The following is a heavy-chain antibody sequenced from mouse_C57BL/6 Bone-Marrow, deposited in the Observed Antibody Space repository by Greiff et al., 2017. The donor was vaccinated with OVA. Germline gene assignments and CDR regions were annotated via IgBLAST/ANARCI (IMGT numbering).Heavy chain of an antibody. D-gene: IGHD1-1*01. CDR3: ASDRNYVDWYFDV. CDR1: GFTFSSYA. Sequence: EVMLVESGGGLVKPGGSLKLSCAASGFTFSSYAMSWVRQTPEKRLEWVATISDGGSYTYYPDNVKGRFTISRDNAKNNLYLQMSHLKSEDTAMYYCASDRNYVDWYFDVWGTGTTVTVSS. J-gene: IGHJ1*03. CDR2: ISDGGSYT. V-gene: IGHV5-4*03.